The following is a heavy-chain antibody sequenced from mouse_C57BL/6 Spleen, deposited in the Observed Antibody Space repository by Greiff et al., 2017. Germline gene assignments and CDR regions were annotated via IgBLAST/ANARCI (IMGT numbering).Heavy chain of an antibody. V-gene: IGHV7-3*01. Sequence: EVKLQESGGGLVQPGGSLSLSCAASGFTFTDYYMSWVRQPPGKALAWLGFIRNKANGYTTEYSASVKGRFTISRDNSQSILYLQMNALRAEDSATYYCARSYGSSHFDYWGQGTTLTVSS. CDR1: GFTFTDYY. D-gene: IGHD1-1*01. J-gene: IGHJ2*01. CDR3: ARSYGSSHFDY. CDR2: IRNKANGYTT.